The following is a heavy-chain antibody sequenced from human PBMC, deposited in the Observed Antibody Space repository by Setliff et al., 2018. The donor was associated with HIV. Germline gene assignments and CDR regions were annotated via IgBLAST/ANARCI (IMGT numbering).Heavy chain of an antibody. CDR1: SASISNYH. Sequence: SETLSLTCAVSSASISNYHWSWIRQTPGKELEWIGSIYTSGTTNYNPSLEGRITTSVDLSKNHFSLNLHSVTAADTAVYYCAIGDEYPGVFQSWGQGKVVTVSS. CDR2: IYTSGTT. D-gene: IGHD2-2*01. V-gene: IGHV4-4*09. CDR3: AIGDEYPGVFQS. J-gene: IGHJ5*02.